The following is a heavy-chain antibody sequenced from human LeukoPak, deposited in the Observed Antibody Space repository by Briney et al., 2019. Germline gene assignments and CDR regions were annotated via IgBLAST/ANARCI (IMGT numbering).Heavy chain of an antibody. J-gene: IGHJ4*02. V-gene: IGHV3-23*01. CDR3: ARERPHYCSGGSCLDY. CDR2: ITGGGRST. D-gene: IGHD2-15*01. CDR1: GFTFSNYA. Sequence: PGGSLRLSCAASGFTFSNYAMNWVRQAPGKGLEWVSAITGGGRSTYYTDSVKGRFTISRDNSKNTLYLQMNSLRAEDTAVYYCARERPHYCSGGSCLDYWGQGTLVTVSS.